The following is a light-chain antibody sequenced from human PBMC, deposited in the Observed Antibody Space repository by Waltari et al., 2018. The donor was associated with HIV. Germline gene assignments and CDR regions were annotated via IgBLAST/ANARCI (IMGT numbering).Light chain of an antibody. Sequence: QSVLTQPPSASGTPGQSVTISCSGSSSNLGSNSVSWYQQLPGTAPKLLSYRNNQRPSGVPDRFSGFKSGTSASLAISGLRSEDEADYYCAAWDDNLSGWVFGGGSKLTIL. J-gene: IGLJ3*02. CDR2: RNN. CDR1: SSNLGSNS. V-gene: IGLV1-47*01. CDR3: AAWDDNLSGWV.